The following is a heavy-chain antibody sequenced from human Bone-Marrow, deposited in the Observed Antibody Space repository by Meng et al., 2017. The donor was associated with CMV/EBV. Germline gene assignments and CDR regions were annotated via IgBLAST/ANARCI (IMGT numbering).Heavy chain of an antibody. J-gene: IGHJ5*01. Sequence: SVKVSCKASGGTFSSYAISWVRQAPGQGLEWMGGIIPILGIANYAQKFQGRVTITADKSTSTAYMELSSLRSEDTAVYYCARVARARDWRNWFDPWGQGTLVTVSS. V-gene: IGHV1-69*10. D-gene: IGHD1-1*01. CDR1: GGTFSSYA. CDR2: IIPILGIA. CDR3: ARVARARDWRNWFDP.